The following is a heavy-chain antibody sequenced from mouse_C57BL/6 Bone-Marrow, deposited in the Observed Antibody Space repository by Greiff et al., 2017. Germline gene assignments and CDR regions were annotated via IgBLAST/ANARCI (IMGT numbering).Heavy chain of an antibody. CDR1: GYTFTSYT. CDR2: INPSSGYT. D-gene: IGHD1-1*01. V-gene: IGHV1-4*01. J-gene: IGHJ3*01. CDR3: ARGPLIYYYGSSISWFVY. Sequence: LQESGAELARPGASVKMSCKASGYTFTSYTVHWVKQRPGQGLEWIGYINPSSGYTKYNQKFKDKATLTADKSSSTAYMQLSSLTSEDSAVYYCARGPLIYYYGSSISWFVYWGQGTLVTVSA.